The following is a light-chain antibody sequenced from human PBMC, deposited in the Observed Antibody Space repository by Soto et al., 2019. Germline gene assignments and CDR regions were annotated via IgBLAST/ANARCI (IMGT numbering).Light chain of an antibody. CDR1: QAVNTR. Sequence: EIVLTQSPATLSSFPGDRVTLSCRASQAVNTRLAWYQHKPGQAPRLLIYLASNRAAGVPARFSGSGSGTDFTLTIRNVEPEDFAVYYCHQRQSWPRTFGQGTKVEIK. CDR2: LAS. J-gene: IGKJ1*01. V-gene: IGKV3-11*01. CDR3: HQRQSWPRT.